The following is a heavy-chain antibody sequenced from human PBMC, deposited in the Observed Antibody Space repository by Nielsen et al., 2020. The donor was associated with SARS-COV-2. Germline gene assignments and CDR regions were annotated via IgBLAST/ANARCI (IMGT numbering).Heavy chain of an antibody. CDR3: ARHVFLPYDAFDI. V-gene: IGHV4-59*08. CDR2: IYYSGST. D-gene: IGHD3-10*02. CDR1: GGSISSYY. J-gene: IGHJ3*02. Sequence: SETLSLTCTVSGGSISSYYWSWIRQPPGKGLEWIGYIYYSGSTNYNPSLKSRVTISVDTSKNQFSLKLSSVTAADTAVYYCARHVFLPYDAFDIWGQGTMVTVSS.